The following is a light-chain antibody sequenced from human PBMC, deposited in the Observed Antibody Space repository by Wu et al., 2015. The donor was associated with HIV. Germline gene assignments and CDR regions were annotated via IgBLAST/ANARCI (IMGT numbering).Light chain of an antibody. CDR2: GAS. CDR3: QQYGSSPLT. V-gene: IGKV3-20*01. J-gene: IGKJ4*01. Sequence: DTVLTQSPGTLSLSPGERATLSCRASQTVSNNYLAWYQQKPGQPPRLLIYGASGRATDIPDRFSGSGSGTDFTLIISRLEPEDFAVYYCQQYGSSPLTFGGGTTLEIK. CDR1: QTVSNNY.